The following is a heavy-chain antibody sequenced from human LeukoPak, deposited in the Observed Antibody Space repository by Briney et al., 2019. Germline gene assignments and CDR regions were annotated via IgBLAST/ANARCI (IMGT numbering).Heavy chain of an antibody. Sequence: SVKVSCKASGGTFSSYAISWVRQAPGQGLEWMGRIIPILGIANYAQKFQGRVTITADKSTSTAYMELSSLRSEDTAVYYCARWGTEAAAGTRGCWFDPWGQGTLVTVSS. J-gene: IGHJ5*02. CDR2: IIPILGIA. V-gene: IGHV1-69*04. CDR3: ARWGTEAAAGTRGCWFDP. D-gene: IGHD6-13*01. CDR1: GGTFSSYA.